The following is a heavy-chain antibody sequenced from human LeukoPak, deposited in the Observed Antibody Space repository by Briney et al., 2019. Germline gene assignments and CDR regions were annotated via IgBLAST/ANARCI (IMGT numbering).Heavy chain of an antibody. CDR1: GDSISSGGYS. V-gene: IGHV4-30-2*01. CDR2: IYQSGNT. Sequence: SETLSLTCVVSGDSISSGGYSWSWIRQPPGKGLEWIGYIYQSGNTYYNPSLKSRVTISIHWSKTQFSLRLSSVTAADTAVYYCARVEYQLLGRYYYYGMDVWGQGTTVTVSS. D-gene: IGHD2-2*01. J-gene: IGHJ6*02. CDR3: ARVEYQLLGRYYYYGMDV.